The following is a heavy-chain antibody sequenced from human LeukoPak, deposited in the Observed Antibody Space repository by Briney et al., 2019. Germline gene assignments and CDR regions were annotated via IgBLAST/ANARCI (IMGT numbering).Heavy chain of an antibody. CDR2: IIGSGGDT. Sequence: GGSLRLSCAASGFTFSSYAMSWVRQAPGKGLEWVSTIIGSGGDTYYADSVKGRFTISRDTSKNMLYLQMNSLRAEDTAVYYCAKAWAAAGTFASWGQGTLVTISS. D-gene: IGHD6-13*01. J-gene: IGHJ4*02. CDR3: AKAWAAAGTFAS. V-gene: IGHV3-23*01. CDR1: GFTFSSYA.